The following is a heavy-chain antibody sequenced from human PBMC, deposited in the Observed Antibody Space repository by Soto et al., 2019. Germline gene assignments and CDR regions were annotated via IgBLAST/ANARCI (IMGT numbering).Heavy chain of an antibody. D-gene: IGHD6-6*01. CDR2: IIPIFGTA. CDR3: ASHGRQLVDYYYGMDV. CDR1: GGTFSSYA. J-gene: IGHJ6*02. Sequence: QVQLVQSGTEVKKPGSSVKVSGKASGGTFSSYAISWVRQAPGQGLEWMGGIIPIFGTANYAQKFQGRVTITADESTSTAYMELSSLRSEDTAVYYCASHGRQLVDYYYGMDVWGQVTTVTVSS. V-gene: IGHV1-69*12.